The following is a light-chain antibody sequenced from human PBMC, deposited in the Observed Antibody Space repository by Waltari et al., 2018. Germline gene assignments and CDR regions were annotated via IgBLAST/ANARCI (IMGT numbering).Light chain of an antibody. V-gene: IGKV1-33*01. CDR2: DAS. Sequence: DIQMTQSPSPLSASLGDRVTTTFQASQDISVFLNWYQQKPGEAPNLLIYDASILQAGVPSRFSGGGSGEDFTLTISSLQPGDVATYYCQQYDDLPPFTFGPGTKVDLK. CDR3: QQYDDLPPFT. CDR1: QDISVF. J-gene: IGKJ3*01.